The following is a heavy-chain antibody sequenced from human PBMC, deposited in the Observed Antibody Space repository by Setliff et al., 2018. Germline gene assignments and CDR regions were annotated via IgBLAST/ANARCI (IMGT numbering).Heavy chain of an antibody. J-gene: IGHJ4*02. CDR3: ERLVRYCSTTSCQRTSGDDF. D-gene: IGHD2-2*01. CDR2: ISPYAGNT. V-gene: IGHV1-18*01. Sequence: ASVKVSCKASGYTFTDYGISWVRQAPGQGLEWMGWISPYAGNTFYAPQFQGRVIMTTDTSAKTAYMDLRSLRSDDTAVYYCERLVRYCSTTSCQRTSGDDFWGLGTLVTVSS. CDR1: GYTFTDYG.